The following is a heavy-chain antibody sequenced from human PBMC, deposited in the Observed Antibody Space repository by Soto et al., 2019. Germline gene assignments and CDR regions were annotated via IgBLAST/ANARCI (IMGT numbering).Heavy chain of an antibody. J-gene: IGHJ6*04. Sequence: GGSLRLSCAASGFTVSSKYMTWVRQAPGKGLEWVSLIQSGGTTYYADSVKGRFTISRDTSENTLHLQMGSLRVEDTAVYYCARDDVLCDGGRCYGIPLYVWGKGTTVTVSS. V-gene: IGHV3-66*01. CDR3: ARDDVLCDGGRCYGIPLYV. D-gene: IGHD2-15*01. CDR2: IQSGGTT. CDR1: GFTVSSKY.